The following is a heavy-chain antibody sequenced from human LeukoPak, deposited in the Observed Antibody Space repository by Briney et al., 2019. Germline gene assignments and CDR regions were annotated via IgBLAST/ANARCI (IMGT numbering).Heavy chain of an antibody. D-gene: IGHD3-10*01. CDR3: ARDGTMVRGVIISFDY. V-gene: IGHV1-3*01. CDR1: GYTFTSYA. Sequence: ASVKVSCKASGYTFTSYAMHWVRQAPGQRLEWMGWINAGNGNTKYSQKFQGRVTIARDTSASTAYMELSSLRSEDTAVYYYARDGTMVRGVIISFDYWGQGTLVTVSS. J-gene: IGHJ4*02. CDR2: INAGNGNT.